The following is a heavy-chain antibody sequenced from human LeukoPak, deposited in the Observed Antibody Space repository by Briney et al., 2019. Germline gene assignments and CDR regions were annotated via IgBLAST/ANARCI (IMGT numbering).Heavy chain of an antibody. CDR3: ARDSSSPSYFDY. CDR2: IYYSGST. J-gene: IGHJ4*02. CDR1: GGSISSYY. Sequence: SETLSLTCTVSGGSISSYYWSWIRQPPGKGLEWIGYIYYSGSTNYNPSLKSRATISVDTSKNQFSLKLSSVTAADTAVYYCARDSSSPSYFDYWGQGTLVTVSS. D-gene: IGHD6-6*01. V-gene: IGHV4-59*01.